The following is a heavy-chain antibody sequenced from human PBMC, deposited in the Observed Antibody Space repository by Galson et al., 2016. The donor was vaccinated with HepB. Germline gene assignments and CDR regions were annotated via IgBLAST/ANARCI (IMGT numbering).Heavy chain of an antibody. J-gene: IGHJ4*02. CDR1: GDSIGSSSYH. CDR3: ATVPGWESGIYDH. V-gene: IGHV4-39*02. CDR2: IYYVGRA. Sequence: LSLTCRVSGDSIGSSSYHWAWIRQPPGKGLEWIGSIYYVGRAYYRSSLKSRLTISLDPAKNHISLNLTSVTAADTAVYYCATVPGWESGIYDHWGQGTLVSVS. D-gene: IGHD1-26*01.